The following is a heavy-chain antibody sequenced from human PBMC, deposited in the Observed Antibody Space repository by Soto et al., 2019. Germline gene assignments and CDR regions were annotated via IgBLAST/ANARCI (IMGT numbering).Heavy chain of an antibody. V-gene: IGHV4-59*01. CDR3: ARVVGGSSYGNNYSGMDV. CDR2: IYYRGST. J-gene: IGHJ6*04. D-gene: IGHD5-18*01. Sequence: SETLSLTCTVSGGSISSYYWSWIRQPPGKGLEWVGYIYYRGSTTYTPSLKIRVTISVDASKNQFSRKRSSVPAADRAVYYCARVVGGSSYGNNYSGMDVGGKGTTVPVSS. CDR1: GGSISSYY.